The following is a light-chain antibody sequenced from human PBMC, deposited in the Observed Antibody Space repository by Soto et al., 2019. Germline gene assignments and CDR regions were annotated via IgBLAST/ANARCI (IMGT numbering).Light chain of an antibody. CDR1: SSDVGGYNF. CDR3: SSYTNSSTLVL. CDR2: EVS. V-gene: IGLV2-14*01. Sequence: QSELTQPASVSGSPGQSITISCTGTSSDVGGYNFVSWYQHHPGKAPKLIIYEVSNRPSGVSNRFSASKSGNTASLTIFGLQAEDEADYYCSSYTNSSTLVLFGGGTKLTVL. J-gene: IGLJ2*01.